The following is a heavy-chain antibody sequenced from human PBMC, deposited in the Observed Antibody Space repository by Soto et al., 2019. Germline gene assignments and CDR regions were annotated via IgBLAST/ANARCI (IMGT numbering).Heavy chain of an antibody. Sequence: GGSLRLSCAASGFTFSSYAMTWVRQAPGQGLEWVSSIVGSSINTYHADSVKGRFAVSRDNSKNTLYLQMNSLRAEDTAVYYCAKEGIAAAGNYYYYYMDVWGKGTTVTVSS. CDR3: AKEGIAAAGNYYYYYMDV. V-gene: IGHV3-23*01. CDR2: IVGSSINT. J-gene: IGHJ6*03. D-gene: IGHD6-13*01. CDR1: GFTFSSYA.